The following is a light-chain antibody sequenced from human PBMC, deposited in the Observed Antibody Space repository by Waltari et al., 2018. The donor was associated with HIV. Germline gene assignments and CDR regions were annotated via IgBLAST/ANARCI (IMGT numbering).Light chain of an antibody. CDR3: QSYDSSLSAYVV. Sequence: QSVLTPPPSVSGAPGQRVTISCPGPSSNIGAGYDVHWYQQLPGTAPKLLIYANIHRPSGVPDRFSVSKSATSASLAITGLQAEDEADYFCQSYDSSLSAYVVFGGGTKLTVL. V-gene: IGLV1-40*01. J-gene: IGLJ2*01. CDR2: ANI. CDR1: SSNIGAGYD.